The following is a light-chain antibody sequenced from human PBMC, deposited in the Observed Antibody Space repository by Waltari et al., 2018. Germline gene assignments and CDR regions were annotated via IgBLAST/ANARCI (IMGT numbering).Light chain of an antibody. J-gene: IGLJ3*02. V-gene: IGLV2-14*01. Sequence: QSALTQPASVSGSPGQSITISCTGTSSDVGAYDSVSWYQHYPGQAPKLLIYVVSNRPSGVSNPFSGSKSGSTASLTISGLQAEDEADYYCNSYTRDSTWVFGTGTRLTVL. CDR2: VVS. CDR3: NSYTRDSTWV. CDR1: SSDVGAYDS.